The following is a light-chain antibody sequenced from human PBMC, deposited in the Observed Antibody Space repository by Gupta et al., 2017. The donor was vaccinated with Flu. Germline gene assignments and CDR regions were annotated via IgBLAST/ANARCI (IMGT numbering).Light chain of an antibody. CDR1: SSNIGSNT. CDR3: AAWDDSLNALV. Sequence: QSVLTQPPSASATPGQRVTVSCSGSSSNIGSNTVSWYQQLPGTAPKLLIYTNDQRPSRVPDRFSGSKSGTSASLAISELQSDDEGDYSCAAWDDSLNALVFGGGTKLTVL. V-gene: IGLV1-44*01. CDR2: TND. J-gene: IGLJ3*02.